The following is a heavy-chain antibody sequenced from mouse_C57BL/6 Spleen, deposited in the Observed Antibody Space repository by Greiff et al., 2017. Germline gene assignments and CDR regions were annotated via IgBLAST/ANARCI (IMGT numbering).Heavy chain of an antibody. CDR1: GFTFTDYY. D-gene: IGHD1-1*01. CDR3: VKAHCCGSRLVFDV. V-gene: IGHV7-4*01. Sequence: EVKLVESGGGLVQPGASLRLSCAASGFTFTDYYMSWVRQPPGTAPGWLALIRNTANGYTTEYTSSVKGRFTISRDNSQNILYLQMNTLRAEDRATYYCVKAHCCGSRLVFDVWGTGTTGTVSS. J-gene: IGHJ1*03. CDR2: IRNTANGYTT.